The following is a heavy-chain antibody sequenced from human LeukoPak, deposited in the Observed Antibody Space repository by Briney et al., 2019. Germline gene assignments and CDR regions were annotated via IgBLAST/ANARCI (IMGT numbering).Heavy chain of an antibody. CDR1: GFTFSSYG. V-gene: IGHV3-30*18. CDR2: ISYDGSNK. J-gene: IGHJ4*02. CDR3: AKEAGTMVRGVSPDRDYFDY. Sequence: GSLRLSCAASGFTFSSYGMHWVRQAPGKGLEWVAVISYDGSNKYYADSVKGRFTISRDNSKNTLYLQMNSLRAEDTAVYYCAKEAGTMVRGVSPDRDYFDYWGQGTLVTVSS. D-gene: IGHD3-10*01.